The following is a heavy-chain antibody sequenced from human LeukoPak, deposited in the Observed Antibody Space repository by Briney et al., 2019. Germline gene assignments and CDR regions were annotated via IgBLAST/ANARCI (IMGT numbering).Heavy chain of an antibody. CDR2: ISAYNGNT. V-gene: IGHV1-18*01. J-gene: IGHJ6*02. CDR3: ARPGADCGSAGCYTYPYYGLDV. Sequence: ASVRVSCKASGYSFSVHGITWGRRAPGQGVEWMGWISAYNGNTKYAQNLQGRVTMTTDISTSTAYMELRSLRSDDTAVYYCARPGADCGSAGCYTYPYYGLDVWGQGTTVTVSS. CDR1: GYSFSVHG. D-gene: IGHD2-2*02.